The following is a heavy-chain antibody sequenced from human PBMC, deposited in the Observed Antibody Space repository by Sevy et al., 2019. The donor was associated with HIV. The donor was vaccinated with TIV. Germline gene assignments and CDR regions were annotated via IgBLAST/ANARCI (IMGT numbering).Heavy chain of an antibody. J-gene: IGHJ4*02. D-gene: IGHD3-22*01. CDR2: ISSSSTYI. V-gene: IGHV3-21*01. CDR1: GFTFSSYS. Sequence: GGSQRLSCAASGFTFSSYSMHWVRQAPGKGLEWVSSISSSSTYIYYADSVKGRFTISRDNAKNSLYLQMNSLRAEDTAVYYCARGPDYYDRSGYYYQWGQGTLVTVSS. CDR3: ARGPDYYDRSGYYYQ.